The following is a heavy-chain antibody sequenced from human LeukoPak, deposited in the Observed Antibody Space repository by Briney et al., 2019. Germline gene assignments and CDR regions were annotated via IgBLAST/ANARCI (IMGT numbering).Heavy chain of an antibody. CDR1: GFTSSSYW. J-gene: IGHJ4*02. D-gene: IGHD1-26*01. V-gene: IGHV3-74*01. CDR3: ARGYSGTYRIDY. CDR2: INTDGSST. Sequence: GGSLRLSCAASGFTSSSYWMHWVRQAPGKGLVWVSRINTDGSSTNYADSVKGRFTISRDNAKNTVFLQVNSLRAEDTAVYYCARGYSGTYRIDYWGQGTLVTVSS.